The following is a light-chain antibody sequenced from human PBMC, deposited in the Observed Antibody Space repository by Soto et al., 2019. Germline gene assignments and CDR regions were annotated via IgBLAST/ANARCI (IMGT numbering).Light chain of an antibody. Sequence: QSVLTQPPSASGTPGQRVTISCSGSSSNIGSNYVYWYQQLPGTAPKLLIYRNNQRPSGVPDRFSGSKSGTSASLAISGLRSEDEAYYYCGAWDDSLSGRVFGGGTKLTVL. CDR1: SSNIGSNY. V-gene: IGLV1-47*01. J-gene: IGLJ3*02. CDR2: RNN. CDR3: GAWDDSLSGRV.